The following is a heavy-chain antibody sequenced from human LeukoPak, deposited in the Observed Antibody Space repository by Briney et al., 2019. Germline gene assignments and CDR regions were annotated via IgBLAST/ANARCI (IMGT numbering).Heavy chain of an antibody. V-gene: IGHV1-2*02. CDR1: GYTFTGYS. CDR3: ARVQVYDFDLGLDFDY. J-gene: IGHJ4*02. D-gene: IGHD3/OR15-3a*01. Sequence: GASVKVSCKASGYTFTGYSIHWVRQAPGQGLEWMGWLNPNSGGTNHVQNFQGRVTMTRDTSISTAYMELSRLRSDDTAVYYCARVQVYDFDLGLDFDYWGQGTLVTVSS. CDR2: LNPNSGGT.